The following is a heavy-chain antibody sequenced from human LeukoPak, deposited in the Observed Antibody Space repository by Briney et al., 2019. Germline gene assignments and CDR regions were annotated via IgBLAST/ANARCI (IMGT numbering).Heavy chain of an antibody. J-gene: IGHJ3*02. CDR1: GFTFSSYA. CDR2: ISGSGGSA. V-gene: IGHV3-23*01. CDR3: AKDRDGNLPNAFDI. Sequence: GGSLRLPCAASGFTFSSYAMSWVRQAPGKGLEWVSAISGSGGSAYYADSVKGRFTISRDNSKNTLYPQMNSLRAEDTAVYYCAKDRDGNLPNAFDIWGQGTMVTVSS. D-gene: IGHD4-23*01.